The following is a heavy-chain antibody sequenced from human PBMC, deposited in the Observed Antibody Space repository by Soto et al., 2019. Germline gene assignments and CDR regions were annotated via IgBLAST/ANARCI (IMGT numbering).Heavy chain of an antibody. CDR3: TTDSHLSNVFVRFDY. CDR2: IRSNIDGGTT. CDR1: GFTVTDAW. J-gene: IGHJ4*01. D-gene: IGHD4-4*01. Sequence: PGGSLRLSCAASGFTVTDAWINWVRQTPGKGLEWVGRIRSNIDGGTTDYAAPVKGRFVVSRDDSRNVVYLQMNSLTTEDTAIYHCTTDSHLSNVFVRFDYCGHRPLATVSS. V-gene: IGHV3-15*07.